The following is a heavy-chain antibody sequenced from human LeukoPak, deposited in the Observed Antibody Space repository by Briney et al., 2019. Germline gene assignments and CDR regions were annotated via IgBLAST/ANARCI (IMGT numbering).Heavy chain of an antibody. CDR2: INRSGGST. D-gene: IGHD7-27*01. J-gene: IGHJ4*02. CDR1: GYTFTSYY. CDR3: ARDWGTGDFDY. Sequence: ASVKVSCKASGYTFTSYYMHWVRQAPGQGLGWMGIINRSGGSTSYAQKFQGRVTMTRDTSTSTVYMELSSLRSEDTAVYYCARDWGTGDFDYWGQGTLVTVSS. V-gene: IGHV1-46*01.